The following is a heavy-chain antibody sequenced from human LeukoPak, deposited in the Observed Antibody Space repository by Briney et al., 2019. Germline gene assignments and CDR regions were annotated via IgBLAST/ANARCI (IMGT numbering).Heavy chain of an antibody. D-gene: IGHD1-14*01. J-gene: IGHJ6*03. CDR2: MNPNSGNT. V-gene: IGHV1-8*01. CDR1: GYTFTSYD. Sequence: SLKLSCTVSGYTFTSYDTNWVRHTTGQGLDCMGWMNPNSGNTGYAQKFQGRVTMTRNTSISTAYMELSRLRSEDTAIYYGARGPGSPDRYMDVWGKGTTVTVSS. CDR3: ARGPGSPDRYMDV.